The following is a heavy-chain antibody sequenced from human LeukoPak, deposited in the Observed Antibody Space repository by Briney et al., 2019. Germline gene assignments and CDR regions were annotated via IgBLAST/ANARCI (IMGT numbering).Heavy chain of an antibody. V-gene: IGHV1-69*13. CDR2: IIPIFGTA. CDR3: ARVSHLRQSNWFDP. J-gene: IGHJ5*02. Sequence: GASVKVSCKASGGTFSSYAISWVRQAPGQGLEWMGGIIPIFGTANYAQKFQGRVTITADESTSTAYMELSSLRSEDTAVYYCARVSHLRQSNWFDPWGQGTLVTVSS. CDR1: GGTFSSYA.